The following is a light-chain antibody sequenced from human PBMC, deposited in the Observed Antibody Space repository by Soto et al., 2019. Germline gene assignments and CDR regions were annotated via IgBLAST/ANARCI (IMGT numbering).Light chain of an antibody. CDR3: HVWDSDANGVV. CDR2: NEI. J-gene: IGLJ3*02. V-gene: IGLV3-21*01. Sequence: SYELTQPPSVSVAPGMTASITCGGNDIGRKSVHWYQQKPGQAPVLVINNEIDRPSGIPERFSGSNSGNTATLTITRVDAGDEADYYCHVWDSDANGVVFGGGTKLTVL. CDR1: DIGRKS.